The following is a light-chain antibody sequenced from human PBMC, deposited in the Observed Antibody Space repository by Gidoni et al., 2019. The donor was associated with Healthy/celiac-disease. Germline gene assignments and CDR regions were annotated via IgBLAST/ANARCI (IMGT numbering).Light chain of an antibody. J-gene: IGLJ2*01. CDR2: GNS. CDR1: SSNIGAGYD. V-gene: IGLV1-40*01. CDR3: QSYDSSLSGSV. Sequence: SVLTQPPSVSGAPAQRVTISCTGSSSNIGAGYDGHWYQQLPGTATKLLIYGNSNRPSGVPDRFSGSKSGTSASLAITGLQAEDEADYYCQSYDSSLSGSVFGGGTKLTVL.